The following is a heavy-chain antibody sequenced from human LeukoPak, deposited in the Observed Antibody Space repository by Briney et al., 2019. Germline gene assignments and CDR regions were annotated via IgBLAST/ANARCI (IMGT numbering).Heavy chain of an antibody. CDR1: GFTFSDYY. CDR2: ISSSGSTI. J-gene: IGHJ4*02. CDR3: ARGGPVLRYFDWLVYFDY. Sequence: GGSLRLSCAASGFTFSDYYMSWIRQAPGKGLEWVSYISSSGSTIYYADSVKGRFTISRDNAKNSLYLQMNSLRAEDTAVYYCARGGPVLRYFDWLVYFDYWGQGTLVTVSS. V-gene: IGHV3-11*01. D-gene: IGHD3-9*01.